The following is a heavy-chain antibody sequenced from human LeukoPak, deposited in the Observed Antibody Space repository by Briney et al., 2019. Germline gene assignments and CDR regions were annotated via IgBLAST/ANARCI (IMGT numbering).Heavy chain of an antibody. CDR2: INPSAGST. CDR3: ARGLNPRGLDY. J-gene: IGHJ4*02. CDR1: GYTFTSYY. Sequence: ALVKVSCKASGYTFTSYYMHWVRQAPGQGLEWMGIINPSAGSTVYAQRFQGRVTVTRDTSTSTVYMELSSLRSEDTAVYYCARGLNPRGLDYWGQGTLVTVSS. D-gene: IGHD4/OR15-4a*01. V-gene: IGHV1-46*01.